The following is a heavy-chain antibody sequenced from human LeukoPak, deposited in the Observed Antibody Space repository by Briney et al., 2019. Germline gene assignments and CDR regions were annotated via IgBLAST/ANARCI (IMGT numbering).Heavy chain of an antibody. CDR1: GGSFNGYY. V-gene: IGHV4-34*01. CDR2: INHSGST. CDR3: ASPFCGGGGCYFDD. J-gene: IGHJ4*02. Sequence: PSETLSLTCAIYGGSFNGYYWSWIRQPPGKGLEWIGEINHSGSTNYNPSLKSRVTISVDTSKNQFSLRLSSMTAADTAFYYCASPFCGGGGCYFDDWGQGSLVTVSS. D-gene: IGHD2-15*01.